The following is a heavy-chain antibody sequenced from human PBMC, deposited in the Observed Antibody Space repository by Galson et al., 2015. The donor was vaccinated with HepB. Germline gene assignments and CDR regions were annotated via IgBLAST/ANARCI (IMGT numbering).Heavy chain of an antibody. CDR1: GFTFSSYW. Sequence: SLRLSCPLSGFTFSSYWMRWVRQAPGTGLEWVANIKQDGSEKYYVDSVKGRFTISKDNAKNSLYLQMNSLRAEDTAVYYCARGYSNYYYWGQGTLVTVSS. CDR2: IKQDGSEK. CDR3: ARGYSNYYY. D-gene: IGHD4-11*01. V-gene: IGHV3-7*03. J-gene: IGHJ4*02.